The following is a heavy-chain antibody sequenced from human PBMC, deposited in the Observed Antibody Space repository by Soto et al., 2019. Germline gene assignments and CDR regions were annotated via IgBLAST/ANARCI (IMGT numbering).Heavy chain of an antibody. CDR3: ARHERYQLPNNYYNYMDV. CDR1: GVSISPYY. J-gene: IGHJ6*03. Sequence: PSETLSLTCTVSGVSISPYYWSWIRQSPGKGLEWIGYVHYSGTTNYNPSLKSRLTISVDTSMNRFPLKLSSVTAADTAVYYCARHERYQLPNNYYNYMDVWGTGTTVTVSS. V-gene: IGHV4-59*08. D-gene: IGHD2-2*01. CDR2: VHYSGTT.